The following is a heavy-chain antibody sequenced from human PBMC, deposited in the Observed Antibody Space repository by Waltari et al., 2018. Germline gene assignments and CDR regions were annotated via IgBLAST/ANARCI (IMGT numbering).Heavy chain of an antibody. J-gene: IGHJ5*02. Sequence: EVQLVQSGAEVQKPGESLKISCKDSGYRFTSYWIGWVRQMPGKGLEWMGIIYPGDSHTVYSPSFQGQVTMSADKSISTAYLQWSSLKASDTAMYYCARVGLEHVTAGYNWFDPWGQGTLVTVSS. D-gene: IGHD6-25*01. V-gene: IGHV5-51*01. CDR1: GYRFTSYW. CDR3: ARVGLEHVTAGYNWFDP. CDR2: IYPGDSHT.